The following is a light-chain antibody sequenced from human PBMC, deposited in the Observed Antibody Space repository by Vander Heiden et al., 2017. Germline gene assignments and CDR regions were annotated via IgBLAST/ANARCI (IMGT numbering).Light chain of an antibody. CDR1: QGIRDH. V-gene: IGKV1-27*01. CDR2: DAF. J-gene: IGKJ1*01. Sequence: DIQMTQSPPSLSASVGDRITITCRASQGIRDHLAWYQQKPGKVPKLLIYDAFTLQSGVTSRFSGSGSGTHFTLTINSLQPEDVATYYCQNYDSAPRAFGQGTKVEI. CDR3: QNYDSAPRA.